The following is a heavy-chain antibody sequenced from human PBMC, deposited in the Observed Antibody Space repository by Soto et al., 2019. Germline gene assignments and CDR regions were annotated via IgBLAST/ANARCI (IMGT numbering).Heavy chain of an antibody. CDR3: ARGGGRYNTDP. V-gene: IGHV1-2*02. J-gene: IGHJ5*02. D-gene: IGHD1-20*01. CDR2: IDPNSGGT. Sequence: ASVKVSCKVSGYTFTDHLFHWVRQAPGQGLEWMGCIDPNSGGTKYAQEFQGRVTMTRDTSISTVNMELSRLRFDDTAVYYCARGGGRYNTDPWGQGTLVTVSS. CDR1: GYTFTDHL.